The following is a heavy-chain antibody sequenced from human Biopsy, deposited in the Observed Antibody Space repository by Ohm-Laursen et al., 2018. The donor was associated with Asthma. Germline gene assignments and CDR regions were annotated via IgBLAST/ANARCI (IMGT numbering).Heavy chain of an antibody. CDR2: INSVFGTT. CDR1: GGTFNTYV. V-gene: IGHV1-69*01. Sequence: RISCKALGGTFNTYVIGWVRQAPGQGLEWMGGINSVFGTTTYPQKFQDRVTITADDSTSTVYMELSSLRSEDTAVYYCARKAGSCISRTCYSLDFWGQGTLVTVSS. CDR3: ARKAGSCISRTCYSLDF. D-gene: IGHD2-2*01. J-gene: IGHJ4*02.